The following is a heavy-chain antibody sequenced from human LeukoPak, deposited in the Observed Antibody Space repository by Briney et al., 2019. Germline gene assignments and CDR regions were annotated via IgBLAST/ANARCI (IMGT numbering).Heavy chain of an antibody. CDR2: IYFSGYT. CDR1: GDSISSSDYY. D-gene: IGHD6-6*01. V-gene: IGHV4-39*01. CDR3: ARSVTPRRSYSSSPLGY. Sequence: PSETLSHTCTVSGDSISSSDYYWGWIRQPPEKGLEWIGSIYFSGYTYYNPSLKSRVTISVDTSKNQFSLRLSSVTAADTAEYYCARSVTPRRSYSSSPLGYWGRGTLVTVSS. J-gene: IGHJ4*02.